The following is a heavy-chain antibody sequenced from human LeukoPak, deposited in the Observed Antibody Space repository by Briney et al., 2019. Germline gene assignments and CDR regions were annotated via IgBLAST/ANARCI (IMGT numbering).Heavy chain of an antibody. CDR3: AADVLRYFDWFDSHHRMDV. CDR2: IVVGSGNT. D-gene: IGHD3-9*01. V-gene: IGHV1-58*02. CDR1: GFTFTSSA. Sequence: ASVKVSCKASGFTFTSSAMQWVRQARGQRLEWIGWIVVGSGNTNCAQKFQERVTITRDMSTSTAYMELSSLRSEDTAVYYCAADVLRYFDWFDSHHRMDVWGQGTTVTVSS. J-gene: IGHJ6*02.